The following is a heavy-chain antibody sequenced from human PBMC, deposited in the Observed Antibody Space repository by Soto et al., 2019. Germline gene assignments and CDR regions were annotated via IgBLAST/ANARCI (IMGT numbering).Heavy chain of an antibody. CDR3: ARLRNWGSSWYPGGGYYYYGMDV. CDR1: GGSFSGYY. J-gene: IGHJ6*02. D-gene: IGHD6-13*01. Sequence: SETLSLTCAVYGGSFSGYYWSWIRQPPGKGLEWIGEINHSGSTNYNPSLKSRVTISVDTSKNQFSLKLSSVTAADTAAYYCARLRNWGSSWYPGGGYYYYGMDVWGQGTTVTVSS. CDR2: INHSGST. V-gene: IGHV4-34*01.